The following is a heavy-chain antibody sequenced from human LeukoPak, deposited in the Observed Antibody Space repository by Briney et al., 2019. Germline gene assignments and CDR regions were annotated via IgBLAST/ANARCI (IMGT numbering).Heavy chain of an antibody. J-gene: IGHJ4*02. V-gene: IGHV1-46*01. CDR3: ARTGYCSGGSCYWSGNFDY. CDR1: GYTFTSYY. CDR2: INPSGGST. D-gene: IGHD2-15*01. Sequence: ASVKVSCKASGYTFTSYYMHWVRQAPGQGLEWMGIINPSGGSTSYAQKFQGRVTMTRDTSTSTVYMELSSLRSEDTAVYYCARTGYCSGGSCYWSGNFDYWGQGTLVTVSS.